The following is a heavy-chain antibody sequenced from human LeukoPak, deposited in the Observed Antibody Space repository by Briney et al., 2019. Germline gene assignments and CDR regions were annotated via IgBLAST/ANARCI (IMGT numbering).Heavy chain of an antibody. CDR3: ARGPHTGVNYYDSSGYYY. D-gene: IGHD3-22*01. CDR1: GGSFSRYY. Sequence: SETLSLTCAVYGGSFSRYYWSWIRQPPGKGLEWIGEINHSGSTNYNPSLKSPVTISVDTSKNQFSLKLSSVTAADTAVYYCARGPHTGVNYYDSSGYYYWGQGTLVTVSS. CDR2: INHSGST. V-gene: IGHV4-34*01. J-gene: IGHJ4*02.